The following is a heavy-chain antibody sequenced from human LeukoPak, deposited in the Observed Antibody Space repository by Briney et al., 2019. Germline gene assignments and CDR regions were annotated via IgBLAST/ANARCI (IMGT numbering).Heavy chain of an antibody. J-gene: IGHJ6*03. CDR2: ISDNGGST. V-gene: IGHV3-23*01. CDR3: AKEGYYYLDV. CDR1: GFIFSSSG. Sequence: GGSLRLSCAASGFIFSSSGMSWVRQAPGKGLEWVSTISDNGGSTYYPDSVKGRFTISRDNSKNTLYLQMNSLRPEDTAVYYCAKEGYYYLDVWGKGTTVTISS.